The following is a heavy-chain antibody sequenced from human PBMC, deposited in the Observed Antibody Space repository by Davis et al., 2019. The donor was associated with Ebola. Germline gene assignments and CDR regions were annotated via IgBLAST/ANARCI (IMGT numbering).Heavy chain of an antibody. CDR2: FCGSDGTT. Sequence: GESLKISCAASGFTFSSYWMHWVRQVPGKGLEWVATFCGSDGTTYYADSVKGRFTISRDNSKNTLYLQMNSLRAEDTAVYYCARDFGGVIVEYNWFDPWGQGTLVTVSS. D-gene: IGHD3-16*02. V-gene: IGHV3-NL1*01. CDR1: GFTFSSYW. J-gene: IGHJ5*02. CDR3: ARDFGGVIVEYNWFDP.